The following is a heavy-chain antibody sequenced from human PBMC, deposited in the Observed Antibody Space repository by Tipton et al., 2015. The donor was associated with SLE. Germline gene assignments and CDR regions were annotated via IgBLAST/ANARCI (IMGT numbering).Heavy chain of an antibody. D-gene: IGHD3-10*01. V-gene: IGHV4-59*11. J-gene: IGHJ3*02. CDR1: GGSISSHY. Sequence: TLSLTCTVSGGSISSHYWSWIRQPPGKGLEWIGYLYYSGSTKYNPSLKSRVTISVDSSKNQFSLNLTSVTAADTAVYYYARDHSGPIGGAFDIWGQGTMVTVSS. CDR2: LYYSGST. CDR3: ARDHSGPIGGAFDI.